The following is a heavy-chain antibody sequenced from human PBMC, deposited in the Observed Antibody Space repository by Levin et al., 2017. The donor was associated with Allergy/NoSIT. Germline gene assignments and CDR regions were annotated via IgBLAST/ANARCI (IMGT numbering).Heavy chain of an antibody. J-gene: IGHJ5*02. CDR3: ARQPTAAGMRTWFDP. Sequence: SETLSLTCTVSGGSISGSANYWSWIRQHPGKGLEWIGHIYYSGPTYYNPSLKSRVTISVDTSKNQFSLMLSSVTAADTAVYYCARQPTAAGMRTWFDPWGQGTLVTVSS. D-gene: IGHD6-13*01. V-gene: IGHV4-31*03. CDR1: GGSISGSANY. CDR2: IYYSGPT.